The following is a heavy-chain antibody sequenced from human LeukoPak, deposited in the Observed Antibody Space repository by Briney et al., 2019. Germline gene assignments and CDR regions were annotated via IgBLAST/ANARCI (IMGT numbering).Heavy chain of an antibody. Sequence: HPGGSLRLSCAASGFTFSSYSMNWVRQAPGKGLEWVAVISYDGSNKYYADSVKGRFTISRDNSKNTLYLQMNSLRAEDTAVYYCAKGSSKWVDHYYFDYWGQGTLITVSS. CDR2: ISYDGSNK. CDR1: GFTFSSYS. D-gene: IGHD6-13*01. CDR3: AKGSSKWVDHYYFDY. J-gene: IGHJ4*02. V-gene: IGHV3-30*18.